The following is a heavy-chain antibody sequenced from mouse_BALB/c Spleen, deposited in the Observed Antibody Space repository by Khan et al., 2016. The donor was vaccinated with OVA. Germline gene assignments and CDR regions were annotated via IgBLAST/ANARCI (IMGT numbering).Heavy chain of an antibody. CDR2: INTYTGEP. CDR1: GYTFTNYG. D-gene: IGHD2-13*01. CDR3: ASGDYWYIDV. J-gene: IGHJ1*01. V-gene: IGHV9-3-1*01. Sequence: QIQLVQSGPELKKPGETVKISCKASGYTFTNYGMNWVKQTPGKGLKWMGWINTYTGEPTYADDFKGRFAYSLDTSASTAYLQINNLTNGDSATEFCASGDYWYIDVWGAGTTVTVSS.